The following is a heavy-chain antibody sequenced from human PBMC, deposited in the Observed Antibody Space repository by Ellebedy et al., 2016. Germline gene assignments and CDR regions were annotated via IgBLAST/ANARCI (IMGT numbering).Heavy chain of an antibody. Sequence: SETLSLXCTVSGRSISSSSYYWGWIRQPPGKGLEWIGSIYYSGSTYYNPSLKSRVTISVDTSKNQFSLKLSSVTAADTAVYYCARDLRVRLGGSSSGEEAFDIWGQGTMVTVSS. D-gene: IGHD6-6*01. V-gene: IGHV4-39*07. CDR2: IYYSGST. J-gene: IGHJ3*02. CDR1: GRSISSSSYY. CDR3: ARDLRVRLGGSSSGEEAFDI.